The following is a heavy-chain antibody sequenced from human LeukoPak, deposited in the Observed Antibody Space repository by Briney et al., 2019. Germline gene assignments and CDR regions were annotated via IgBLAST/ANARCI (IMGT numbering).Heavy chain of an antibody. CDR2: IIPILGIA. CDR3: ARVKVVVVAATTRDYYYGMDV. Sequence: SVKVSCKASGGTFSSYAISWVRQAPGQGLEWMGRIIPILGIANYAQKFQGRVTITADKSTSTAYMELSSLRSEDTAVYYCARVKVVVVAATTRDYYYGMDVWGQGTTVTVSS. V-gene: IGHV1-69*04. J-gene: IGHJ6*02. D-gene: IGHD2-15*01. CDR1: GGTFSSYA.